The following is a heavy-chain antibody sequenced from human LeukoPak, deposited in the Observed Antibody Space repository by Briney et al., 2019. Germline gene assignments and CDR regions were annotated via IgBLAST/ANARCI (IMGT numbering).Heavy chain of an antibody. CDR2: IYYSGST. CDR3: ARHVYDYVWGSYRWSFDY. Sequence: SETLSLTCTVSGGSISSGSYYWSWIRQPAGKGLEWIGSIYYSGSTYYNPSLKSRVTISVDTSKNQFSLKLSSVTAADTAVYYCARHVYDYVWGSYRWSFDYWGQGTLVTVSS. J-gene: IGHJ4*02. V-gene: IGHV4-39*01. D-gene: IGHD3-16*02. CDR1: GGSISSGSYY.